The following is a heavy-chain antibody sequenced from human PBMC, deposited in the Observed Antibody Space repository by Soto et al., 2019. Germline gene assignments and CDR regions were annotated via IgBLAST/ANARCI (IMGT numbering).Heavy chain of an antibody. J-gene: IGHJ6*02. CDR3: ARAAFGSGSYYYYGMDG. D-gene: IGHD3-3*01. V-gene: IGHV4-34*01. Sequence: PSETLSLTCAVYGGSFSGYYWSWIRQPPGKGLEWIGEINHSGSTNYNPSLKSRVTISVDTSKNQFSLKLSSVTAADTAVYYCARAAFGSGSYYYYGMDGWGQGTTVTVSS. CDR2: INHSGST. CDR1: GGSFSGYY.